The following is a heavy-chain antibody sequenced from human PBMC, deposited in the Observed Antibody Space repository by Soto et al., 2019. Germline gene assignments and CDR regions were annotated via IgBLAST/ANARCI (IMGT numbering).Heavy chain of an antibody. Sequence: SETLSLTCTVSGGSISSYYWSWIRQPPGKGLEWIGYIYYSGSTNYNPSLKSRVTISVDTSKNQFSLKLSSVTAADTAVYYCARGWDSGYVGYYYYMDVWGKGTTVTVSS. CDR1: GGSISSYY. J-gene: IGHJ6*03. CDR2: IYYSGST. V-gene: IGHV4-59*01. D-gene: IGHD5-12*01. CDR3: ARGWDSGYVGYYYYMDV.